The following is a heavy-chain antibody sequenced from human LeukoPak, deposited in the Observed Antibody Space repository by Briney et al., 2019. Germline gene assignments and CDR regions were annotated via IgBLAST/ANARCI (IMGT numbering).Heavy chain of an antibody. D-gene: IGHD2-15*01. CDR3: AKERSSAIDY. CDR1: GFTFSSYA. V-gene: IGHV3-9*01. J-gene: IGHJ4*02. CDR2: ISWNSGLI. Sequence: GGSLRLSCAASGFTFSSYAMSWVRQAPGKGLEWVLGISWNSGLIDYADSVKGRFSISRDNAKNSLYLQMNSLKAEDTALYYCAKERSSAIDYWGQGTLVTVSS.